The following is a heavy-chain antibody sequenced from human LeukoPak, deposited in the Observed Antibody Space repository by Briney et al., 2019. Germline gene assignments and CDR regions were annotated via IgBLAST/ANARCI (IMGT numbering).Heavy chain of an antibody. D-gene: IGHD3-16*01. CDR1: GGSISSYY. V-gene: IGHV4-59*08. Sequence: SETLSLTCTVSGGSISSYYWSWIRQPPGRGLEWIGYIYYSGSTNYNPSLKSRVTISVDTSKNQFSLKLSSVTAADTAVYYCARHAGGYFDYWGQGTLVTVSS. CDR3: ARHAGGYFDY. J-gene: IGHJ4*02. CDR2: IYYSGST.